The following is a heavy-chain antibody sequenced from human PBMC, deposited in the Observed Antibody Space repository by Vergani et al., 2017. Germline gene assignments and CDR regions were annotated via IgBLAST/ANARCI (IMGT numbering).Heavy chain of an antibody. J-gene: IGHJ3*02. D-gene: IGHD2-21*01. V-gene: IGHV3-23*04. CDR2: ISGSGGST. Sequence: VQLVESGGGLVQPGGSLRLSCAASGFTFSSYAMSWVRQAPGKGLEWVSAISGSGGSTYYADSVKGRFPISRDNSKNTLYLQMNSLRAEDTAVYYCASAYCGGDCYSNAFDIWGQGTMVTVAS. CDR3: ASAYCGGDCYSNAFDI. CDR1: GFTFSSYA.